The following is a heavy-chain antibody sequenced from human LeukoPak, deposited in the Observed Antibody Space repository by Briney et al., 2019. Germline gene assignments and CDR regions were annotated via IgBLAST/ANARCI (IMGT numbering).Heavy chain of an antibody. D-gene: IGHD2-2*01. V-gene: IGHV1-2*02. CDR3: ARGRGQLPRRYYYYYSMDV. CDR1: GYTFTGYD. J-gene: IGHJ6*03. Sequence: ASVKVSCKASGYTFTGYDMHWVRQAPGQGLEWMGWINPNSGGTNYAQKFQRRVTMTRDTSISTAYMELSRLRSHDTAVYYCARGRGQLPRRYYYYYSMDVWGKGTTVTVPS. CDR2: INPNSGGT.